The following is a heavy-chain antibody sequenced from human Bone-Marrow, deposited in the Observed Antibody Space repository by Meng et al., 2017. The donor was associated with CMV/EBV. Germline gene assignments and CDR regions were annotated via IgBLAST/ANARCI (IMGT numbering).Heavy chain of an antibody. CDR3: ARDLVPAAIRGHNWFDP. D-gene: IGHD2-2*02. CDR2: ISAYNGNT. V-gene: IGHV1-18*01. J-gene: IGHJ5*02. CDR1: GYTFTSYG. Sequence: ASVKVSCKASGYTFTSYGISWVRQAPGQGLEWMGWISAYNGNTNYAQKLQGRVTMTTDTSTSTAYMELRSLRSDDTAVYYCARDLVPAAIRGHNWFDPWGQGPLVTVSS.